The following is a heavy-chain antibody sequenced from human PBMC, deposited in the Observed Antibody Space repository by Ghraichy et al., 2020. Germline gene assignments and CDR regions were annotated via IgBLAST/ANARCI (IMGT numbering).Heavy chain of an antibody. Sequence: SETLSLTCTVSGGSFTSRTWWTWVRQPPGKGLEWIGEIYHSGSTNYNPSLKSRVSISRDNSNNQFSLKMTSVTAADTAVYFCASTIPGRNTYYYDYWGQGILVTVSS. J-gene: IGHJ4*02. CDR2: IYHSGST. V-gene: IGHV4-4*02. CDR1: GGSFTSRTW. D-gene: IGHD2-2*02. CDR3: ASTIPGRNTYYYDY.